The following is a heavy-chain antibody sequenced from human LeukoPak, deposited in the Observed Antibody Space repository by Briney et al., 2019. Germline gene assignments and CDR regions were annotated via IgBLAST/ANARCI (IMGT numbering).Heavy chain of an antibody. J-gene: IGHJ4*02. CDR3: AKHGRPAWARYCSSTSCYPGGDY. CDR1: GFSFSSLT. Sequence: GGSLRLSCAASGFSFSSLTMNWVRQAPGKGLEWVSSISGSGGSTYYADSVKGRFTISRDNSKNTLYLQMNSLRAEDTAVYYCAKHGRPAWARYCSSTSCYPGGDYWGQGTLVTVSS. D-gene: IGHD2-2*01. CDR2: ISGSGGST. V-gene: IGHV3-23*01.